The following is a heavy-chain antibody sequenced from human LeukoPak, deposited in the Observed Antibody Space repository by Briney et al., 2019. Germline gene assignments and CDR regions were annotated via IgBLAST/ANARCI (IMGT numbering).Heavy chain of an antibody. J-gene: IGHJ6*02. CDR3: AREDEVRATYYGMDV. Sequence: GGSLRLSCAASGFTFSSYWMHWVRQAPGKGLVWVSRINSDGSSTSYADSVKGRFTISRDNAKNTLYLQMNSLRAEDTAVYYCAREDEVRATYYGMDVWGQRTTVTVSS. V-gene: IGHV3-74*01. CDR2: INSDGSST. CDR1: GFTFSSYW. D-gene: IGHD3-10*01.